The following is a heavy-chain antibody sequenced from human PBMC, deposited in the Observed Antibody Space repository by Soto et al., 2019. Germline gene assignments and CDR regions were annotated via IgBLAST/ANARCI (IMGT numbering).Heavy chain of an antibody. CDR3: ARMGDYARALNY. D-gene: IGHD4-17*01. CDR1: GFTVSSNF. J-gene: IGHJ4*02. Sequence: GGSLRLSCAASGFTVSSNFMSWVRQAPGKGLEWVSVVYSGGSTYYADSVKGRFTISRDNSKNTLYLQMNSLRAEGTAVYYCARMGDYARALNYWGQGTLVTVSS. V-gene: IGHV3-53*01. CDR2: VYSGGST.